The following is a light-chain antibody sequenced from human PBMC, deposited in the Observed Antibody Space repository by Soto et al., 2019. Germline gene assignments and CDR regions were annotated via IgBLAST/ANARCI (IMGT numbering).Light chain of an antibody. CDR2: AVC. Sequence: QSVLTQPASVSGSPGQSITISCTGTSSDIGGYDYVSWYQQHPGKAPKLMIYAVCNRPSRISNRFSGSKSGNTASLTISGLQAEDEADYYCSSYTSRTTVVFGGGTKLTVL. CDR1: SSDIGGYDY. V-gene: IGLV2-14*01. CDR3: SSYTSRTTVV. J-gene: IGLJ2*01.